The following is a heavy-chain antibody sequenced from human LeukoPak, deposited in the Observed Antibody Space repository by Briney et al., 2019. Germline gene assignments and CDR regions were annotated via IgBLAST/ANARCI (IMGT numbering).Heavy chain of an antibody. D-gene: IGHD2-15*01. CDR2: INPNSGGT. J-gene: IGHJ4*02. V-gene: IGHV1-2*06. Sequence: ASVKVSCKASGYTFTGYYMHWVRQAPGQGLEWMGRINPNSGGTNYAQKFQGRVTMTRGTSISTAYMELSRLRSDDTAVYYCARGLEDGWPFDYWGQGTLVTVSS. CDR3: ARGLEDGWPFDY. CDR1: GYTFTGYY.